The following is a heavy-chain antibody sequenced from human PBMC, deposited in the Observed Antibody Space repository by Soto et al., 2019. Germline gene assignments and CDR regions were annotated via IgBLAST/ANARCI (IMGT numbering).Heavy chain of an antibody. CDR1: GFTFSNYR. Sequence: PGGSLRLSCAASGFTFSNYRMHWVRQAPGKGLVWVSRINSDGSNTNYADSVKGRVTISRDNAKNTLYLQMNSLRVEDTAVYYCARDTEYCRHVACWKPAYWGQGTLVTVSS. CDR2: INSDGSNT. J-gene: IGHJ4*02. CDR3: ARDTEYCRHVACWKPAY. V-gene: IGHV3-74*01. D-gene: IGHD2-15*01.